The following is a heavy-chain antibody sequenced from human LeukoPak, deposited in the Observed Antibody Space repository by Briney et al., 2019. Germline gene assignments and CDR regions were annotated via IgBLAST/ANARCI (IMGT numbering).Heavy chain of an antibody. J-gene: IGHJ6*02. V-gene: IGHV3-48*03. CDR3: ARDGSTVTTNYYYAMDV. CDR1: GFTFRTYV. D-gene: IGHD4-17*01. Sequence: PGGSLRLSCAASGFTFRTYVMNWVRQAPGKGLEWVSYISSSGSKIYYADSVKGRFTISRDNAKNLLHLQMNSLRAEDTAVYYCARDGSTVTTNYYYAMDVWGQGTTVTVSS. CDR2: ISSSGSKI.